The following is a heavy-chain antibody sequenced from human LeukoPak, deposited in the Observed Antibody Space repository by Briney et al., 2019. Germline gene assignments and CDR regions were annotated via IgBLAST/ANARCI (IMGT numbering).Heavy chain of an antibody. V-gene: IGHV1-69*05. J-gene: IGHJ6*03. Sequence: ASVKVSCKASGGTFSSYAINWVRQAPGQGLEWMGGIIPIFGTANYAQKFQGRVTITTDESTSTAYMELSSLRSEDTAVYYCARDASGGDTFGYYYYMDVWGKGTTVTVSS. CDR2: IIPIFGTA. CDR1: GGTFSSYA. D-gene: IGHD2-21*01. CDR3: ARDASGGDTFGYYYYMDV.